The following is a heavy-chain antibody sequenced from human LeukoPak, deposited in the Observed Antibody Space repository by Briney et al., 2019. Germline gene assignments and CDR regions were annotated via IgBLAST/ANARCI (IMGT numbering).Heavy chain of an antibody. CDR1: GFTFSSYA. CDR2: ISSSGTNI. J-gene: IGHJ3*02. V-gene: IGHV3-21*05. Sequence: GGSLRLSCAASGFTFSSYAMNWVRQAPGRGLEWVSYISSSGTNIYYADSVKGRLTISRDNAKNSLYLQMNRLIAEDTAVYYCARDKMPTRWWHVGFDIWGQGTMPTVSS. CDR3: ARDKMPTRWWHVGFDI. D-gene: IGHD5-24*01.